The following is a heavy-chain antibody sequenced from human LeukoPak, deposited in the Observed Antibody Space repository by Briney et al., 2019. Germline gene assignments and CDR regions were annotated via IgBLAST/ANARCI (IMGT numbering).Heavy chain of an antibody. CDR2: IYYSGST. Sequence: SETLSLTCIVSGGSLTNYYWTWIRQPPGKGLEWIGYIYYSGSTNYNPSLQSRVTILVDTSKNQFSLKLGSVTAADTAVYYCARPRLQWPGNDAFDVWGQGTLVTVSS. CDR3: ARPRLQWPGNDAFDV. J-gene: IGHJ3*01. V-gene: IGHV4-59*08. D-gene: IGHD6-19*01. CDR1: GGSLTNYY.